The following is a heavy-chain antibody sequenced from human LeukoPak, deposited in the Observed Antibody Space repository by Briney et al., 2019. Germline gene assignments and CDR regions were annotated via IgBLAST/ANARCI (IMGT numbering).Heavy chain of an antibody. D-gene: IGHD3-10*01. J-gene: IGHJ3*02. Sequence: GRSLRLSCAASGFAFDDYAMHWVRQAPGKDLEWVSGISWNSGSIGYADSVKGRFTISRDNAKNSLYLQMNSLRAEDTALYYCAKDSLPLWFGELSAFDIWGQGTMVTVSS. CDR1: GFAFDDYA. CDR3: AKDSLPLWFGELSAFDI. CDR2: ISWNSGSI. V-gene: IGHV3-9*01.